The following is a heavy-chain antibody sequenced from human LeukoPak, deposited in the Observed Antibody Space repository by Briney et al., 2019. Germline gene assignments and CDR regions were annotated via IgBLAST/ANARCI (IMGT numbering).Heavy chain of an antibody. V-gene: IGHV1-2*02. Sequence: ASVKVSCKASGYTVTAYYIHWVRQAPGQGLEWMGWINPNSGGTNCAQRFQDRVTMTSDTSISTDYLDLSRLTSDNTAVYYCARGQLWSDYWGQGTLVTVSS. D-gene: IGHD5-18*01. J-gene: IGHJ4*02. CDR3: ARGQLWSDY. CDR2: INPNSGGT. CDR1: GYTVTAYY.